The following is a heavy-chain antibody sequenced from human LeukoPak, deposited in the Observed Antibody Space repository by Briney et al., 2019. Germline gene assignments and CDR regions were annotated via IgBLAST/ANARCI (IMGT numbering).Heavy chain of an antibody. J-gene: IGHJ4*02. V-gene: IGHV3-53*01. D-gene: IGHD1-26*01. Sequence: GRSLRLSCAASGFTFSSYGMHWVRQAPGKGLEWVSVIYSGGSTYYADSVKGRFTISRDNSKNTLYLQMNSLRAEDTAVYYCARGYGGATTAYYFDYWGQGTLVTVSS. CDR1: GFTFSSYG. CDR3: ARGYGGATTAYYFDY. CDR2: IYSGGST.